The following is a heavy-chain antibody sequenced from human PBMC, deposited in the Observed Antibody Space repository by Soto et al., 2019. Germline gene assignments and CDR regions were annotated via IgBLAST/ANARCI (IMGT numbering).Heavy chain of an antibody. CDR2: INGGSTT. Sequence: GGSLRLSCAASGFTFNMYAMSWVRQAPGKGLEWVTAINGGSTTYYADSVKGRFTISRDNSKNTLYLQMNSLRAEDTAVYYCAKDKDWSGVYGMDVWGQGTTVTVSS. J-gene: IGHJ6*02. CDR3: AKDKDWSGVYGMDV. D-gene: IGHD3-3*01. CDR1: GFTFNMYA. V-gene: IGHV3-23*01.